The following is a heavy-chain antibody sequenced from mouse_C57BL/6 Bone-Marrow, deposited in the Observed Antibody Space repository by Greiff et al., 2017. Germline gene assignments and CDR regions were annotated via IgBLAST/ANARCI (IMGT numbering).Heavy chain of an antibody. Sequence: EVQLVESGGGLMKPGGSLKLSCAASGFTFSSYAMSWVRQTPEKRLEWVATISDGGSYTYYPDNVKGRFTISRDNAKNNLYLQMSHLKSEDTAMYYCATSRDYWGQGTTLTVSS. CDR2: ISDGGSYT. CDR3: ATSRDY. V-gene: IGHV5-4*01. CDR1: GFTFSSYA. J-gene: IGHJ2*01.